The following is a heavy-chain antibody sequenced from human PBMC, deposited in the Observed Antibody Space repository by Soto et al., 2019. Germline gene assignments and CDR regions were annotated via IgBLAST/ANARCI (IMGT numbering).Heavy chain of an antibody. CDR2: IYYSGST. CDR3: ATLWFGEGNY. Sequence: QLQLQESGPGLVKPSETLSLTCTVSGGSISSSSYYWGWIRQPPGKGLEWIGSIYYSGSTYYNPSLTRPVTTAVATSKTQFSLKRSSVTAADPAVYYCATLWFGEGNYWGQGTLVTVSS. D-gene: IGHD3-10*01. J-gene: IGHJ4*02. V-gene: IGHV4-39*01. CDR1: GGSISSSSYY.